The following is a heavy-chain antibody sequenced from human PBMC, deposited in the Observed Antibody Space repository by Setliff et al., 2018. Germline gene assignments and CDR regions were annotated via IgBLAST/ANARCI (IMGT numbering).Heavy chain of an antibody. CDR3: ARARKIVVATSFDY. CDR2: IKQDGSEK. D-gene: IGHD3-22*01. V-gene: IGHV3-7*01. J-gene: IGHJ4*02. Sequence: PSETLSLTCTVSGFTFSSYWMSWVRQAPGKGLEWVANIKQDGSEKYYVDSVKGRFTISRDNAKNSLYLQMNSLRAEDAAVYYCARARKIVVATSFDYWGQGTLVTVSS. CDR1: GFTFSSYW.